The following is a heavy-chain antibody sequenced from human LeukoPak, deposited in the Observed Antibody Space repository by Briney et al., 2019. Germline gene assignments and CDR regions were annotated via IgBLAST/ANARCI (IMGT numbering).Heavy chain of an antibody. CDR1: GFTFSSYS. V-gene: IGHV3-21*01. D-gene: IGHD6-13*01. CDR2: ISSSSSYI. CDR3: ARGSGSSSWELRRNPI. Sequence: GGSLRLSCAASGFTFSSYSMNWVRQAPGKGLEWVSSISSSSSYIYYADSVKGRFTISRDNAKNSLYLQMNSLRAEDTAVYYCARGSGSSSWELRRNPIWGQGTLVTVSS. J-gene: IGHJ4*02.